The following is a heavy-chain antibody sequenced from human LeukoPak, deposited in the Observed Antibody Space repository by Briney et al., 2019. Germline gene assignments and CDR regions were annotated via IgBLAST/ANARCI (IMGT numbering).Heavy chain of an antibody. V-gene: IGHV3-48*01. CDR1: GFTFSIYS. CDR3: ARSTSGTFDY. J-gene: IGHJ4*02. Sequence: GGSLRLSCAASGFTFSIYSMNWVRQAPGKGLEWVSYITSDRRTISYADPVKGRFTISRDNDKRLLYLRMDSLRAGDTAIYYCARSTSGTFDYWGQGMLVTVSS. CDR2: ITSDRRTI. D-gene: IGHD6-13*01.